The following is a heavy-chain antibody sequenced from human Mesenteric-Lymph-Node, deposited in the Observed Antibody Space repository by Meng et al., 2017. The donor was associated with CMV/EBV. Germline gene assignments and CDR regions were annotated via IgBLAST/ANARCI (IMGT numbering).Heavy chain of an antibody. CDR2: ISSSSSYI. CDR1: GFTFSSYS. Sequence: GGSLRLSCAASGFTFSSYSMNWVRQAPGKGLEWVSSISSSSSYIYYADSVKGRFTISRDNAKNSLYLQMNSLRAEDTAVYYCARVGVSTGKAPYGLDYWGQGTLVTVSS. J-gene: IGHJ4*02. D-gene: IGHD1-1*01. V-gene: IGHV3-21*01. CDR3: ARVGVSTGKAPYGLDY.